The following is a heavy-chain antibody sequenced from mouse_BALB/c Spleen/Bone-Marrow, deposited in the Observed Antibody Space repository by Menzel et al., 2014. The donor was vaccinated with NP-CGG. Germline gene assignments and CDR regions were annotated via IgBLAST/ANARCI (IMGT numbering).Heavy chain of an antibody. Sequence: VQLQQSGAELVRSGASVKLSCTASGFNIKDYYMHWVKQRPEQGLEWIGWIDPENGDTEYAPKFQGKATMTADTSSSTACLQLSSLTSEDTAVYYSSAWACWGQGTLVSVSA. J-gene: IGHJ3*01. CDR2: IDPENGDT. CDR3: SAWAC. CDR1: GFNIKDYY. V-gene: IGHV14-4*02.